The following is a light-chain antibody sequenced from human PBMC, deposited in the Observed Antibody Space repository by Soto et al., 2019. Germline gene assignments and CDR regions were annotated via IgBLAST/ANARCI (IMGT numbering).Light chain of an antibody. CDR3: QQYYSYPFT. CDR1: QGISSY. V-gene: IGKV1-8*01. Sequence: AIRMTKSPSSFSASTGDRVTITCRASQGISSYLAWYQQKPGKAPKLLIYAASTLQSGVPSRFSGSGSGTDFTLTISCLQPEDFATYYCQQYYSYPFTFGPGTKVDIK. CDR2: AAS. J-gene: IGKJ3*01.